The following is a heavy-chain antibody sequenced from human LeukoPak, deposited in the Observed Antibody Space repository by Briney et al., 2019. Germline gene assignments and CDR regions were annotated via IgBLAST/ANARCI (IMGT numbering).Heavy chain of an antibody. CDR3: ARKFAPEPQPQPG. CDR2: INWNGGST. Sequence: GGSLRLSCAASGFTFDDIGMSWVRQAPGKGLEWVSGINWNGGSTGYADSVKGRFIISRDNAKNSLFLQMNSLRVDDTAVYYCARKFAPEPQPQPGWGQGTMFTVFS. D-gene: IGHD6-13*01. CDR1: GFTFDDIG. V-gene: IGHV3-20*04. J-gene: IGHJ3*01.